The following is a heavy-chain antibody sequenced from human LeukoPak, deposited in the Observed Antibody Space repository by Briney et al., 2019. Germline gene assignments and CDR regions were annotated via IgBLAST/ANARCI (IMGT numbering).Heavy chain of an antibody. Sequence: SQTLSLTCAISGDSVSSNSAAWNWIRQSPSRGLEWLGRTYYRSKWYNDYAISVKSRITINPDTSKNQFSLQLNSVTPEDTAVYYCARVREFWHSGSAWYGNFESWGQGTLVTVSP. V-gene: IGHV6-1*01. D-gene: IGHD6-19*01. CDR2: TYYRSKWYN. J-gene: IGHJ4*02. CDR1: GDSVSSNSAA. CDR3: ARVREFWHSGSAWYGNFES.